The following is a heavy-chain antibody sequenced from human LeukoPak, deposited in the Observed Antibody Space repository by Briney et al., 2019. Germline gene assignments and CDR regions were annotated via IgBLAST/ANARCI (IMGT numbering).Heavy chain of an antibody. D-gene: IGHD5-12*01. V-gene: IGHV4-59*01. CDR1: GGSISSYY. Sequence: PSETLSLTCTVSGGSISSYYWSWIRQPPGKGLEWIGYIYYSGSTNYNPSLKSRVTISVDTSKNQFSLKLSSVTAADTAVYYCARVVRRGYSGYDNFDYWGQGTLVTVSS. J-gene: IGHJ4*02. CDR2: IYYSGST. CDR3: ARVVRRGYSGYDNFDY.